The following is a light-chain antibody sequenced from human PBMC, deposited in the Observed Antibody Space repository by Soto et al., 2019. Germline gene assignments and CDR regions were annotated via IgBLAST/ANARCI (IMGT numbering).Light chain of an antibody. Sequence: EMVLTQSPGTLSLSPGDRATLSCRASQSVSSSYLAWYQQKPGQAPRLLIYGASNRATGIPDRFSGSGSGTDFTLTISRLEPEDFAVYYCQQYSSFTFGPRTKVDIK. CDR3: QQYSSFT. CDR2: GAS. CDR1: QSVSSSY. J-gene: IGKJ3*01. V-gene: IGKV3-20*01.